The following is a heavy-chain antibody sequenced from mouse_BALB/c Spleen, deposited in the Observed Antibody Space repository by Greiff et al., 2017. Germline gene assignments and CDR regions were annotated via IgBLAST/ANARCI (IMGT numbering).Heavy chain of an antibody. Sequence: QVQLKESGAELMKPGASVKISCKATGYTFSSYWIEWVKQRPGPGLEWIGEILPGSGSTNYNEKFKGKATCIADTSSNTAYMQLSSLTSEASAVYYCARPKSPIYYDGSSYYFDYWGQGTTLTVSS. CDR1: GYTFSSYW. D-gene: IGHD1-1*01. CDR3: ARPKSPIYYDGSSYYFDY. J-gene: IGHJ2*01. CDR2: ILPGSGST. V-gene: IGHV1-9*01.